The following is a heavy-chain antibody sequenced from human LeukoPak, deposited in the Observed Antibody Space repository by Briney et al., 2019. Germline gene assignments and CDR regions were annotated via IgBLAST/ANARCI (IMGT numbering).Heavy chain of an antibody. CDR2: MNPNSGNT. CDR1: GYTFTSYD. D-gene: IGHD1-26*01. V-gene: IGHV1-8*01. Sequence: ASVKVSCKASGYTFTSYDINWVRQATGQGLEWMGWMNPNSGNTGYAQKFQGRVTMTRDTSISTAYMELSRLRSDDTAVYYCARTRKRSYEADYWGQGTLVTVSS. CDR3: ARTRKRSYEADY. J-gene: IGHJ4*02.